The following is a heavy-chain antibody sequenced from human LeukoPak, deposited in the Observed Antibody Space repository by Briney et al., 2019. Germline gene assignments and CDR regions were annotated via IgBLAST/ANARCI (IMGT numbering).Heavy chain of an antibody. D-gene: IGHD6-19*01. CDR1: GGSISSGSYY. V-gene: IGHV4-61*10. J-gene: IGHJ2*01. Sequence: PSQTLSLTCTVSGGSISSGSYYWNWIRQPAGKGLEWIGYIYYSGSTNYNPSLKSRVTISVDTSKNQFSLKLSSVTAADTAVYYCAREGSSGRYSLWYFDLWGRGTLVTVSS. CDR2: IYYSGST. CDR3: AREGSSGRYSLWYFDL.